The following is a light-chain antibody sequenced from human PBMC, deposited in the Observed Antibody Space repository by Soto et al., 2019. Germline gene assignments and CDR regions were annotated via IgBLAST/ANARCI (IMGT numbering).Light chain of an antibody. J-gene: IGKJ5*01. CDR1: LSVSVY. V-gene: IGKV3-11*01. CDR3: KQYKEWPPFT. CDR2: DAS. Sequence: VVLTQSPATLSLSPGERATLSGSTSLSVSVYLDWYQQKPGQAPRLLISDASNRATGIPARFSGSGSGTEFTLSISSLQSEDFAVYYCKQYKEWPPFTFGQGTRLEIK.